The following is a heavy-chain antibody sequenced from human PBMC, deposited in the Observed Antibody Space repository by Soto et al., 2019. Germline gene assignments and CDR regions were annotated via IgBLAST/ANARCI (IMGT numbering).Heavy chain of an antibody. V-gene: IGHV3-15*07. Sequence: GGSLRLSCAASGFTFSNAWMNWVRQAPGKGLEWVGRIKSKTDGGTTDYAAPGKGRFTISRDDSKNTLYLRMNSLKTEDTAVYYCTTVSDILTGGGYYYYGMDVWGQGTTVTVSS. CDR2: IKSKTDGGTT. CDR1: GFTFSNAW. J-gene: IGHJ6*02. CDR3: TTVSDILTGGGYYYYGMDV. D-gene: IGHD3-9*01.